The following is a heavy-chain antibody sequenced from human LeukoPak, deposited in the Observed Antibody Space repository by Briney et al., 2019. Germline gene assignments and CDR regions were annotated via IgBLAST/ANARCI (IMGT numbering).Heavy chain of an antibody. V-gene: IGHV3-48*03. CDR1: GFTFSSYE. CDR3: AARVGVYGSGNYYNVDY. CDR2: ISSGGTTI. D-gene: IGHD3-10*01. J-gene: IGHJ4*02. Sequence: GGSLRLSGAASGFTFSSYEMNWVPQAPGKGWEGGSYISSGGTTIYYADSVKGRFTISRDNAKNSLYLQMNSLRAEDTAVYYCAARVGVYGSGNYYNVDYWGQGTLVTVSS.